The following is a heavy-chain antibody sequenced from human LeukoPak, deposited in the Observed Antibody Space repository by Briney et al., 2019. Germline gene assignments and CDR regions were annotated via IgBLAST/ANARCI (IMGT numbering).Heavy chain of an antibody. CDR1: GGSISSSSYY. V-gene: IGHV4-39*07. CDR2: IYYSGST. CDR3: ARERGRVAGDSSGYYDAFDI. D-gene: IGHD3-22*01. J-gene: IGHJ3*02. Sequence: SETLSLTCTVSGGSISSSSYYWGWIRQPPGKGLEWIGSIYYSGSTYYNPSLKSRVTISVDTSKNQFSLKLSSVTAADTAVYYCARERGRVAGDSSGYYDAFDIWGQGTMVTVSS.